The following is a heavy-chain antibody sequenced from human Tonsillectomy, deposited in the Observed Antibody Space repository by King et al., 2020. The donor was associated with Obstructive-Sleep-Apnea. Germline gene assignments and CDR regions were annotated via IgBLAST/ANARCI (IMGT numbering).Heavy chain of an antibody. CDR2: IYYSGST. CDR1: GGSISSSSYY. CDR3: ARCRSLKRSWEPIDAFDI. J-gene: IGHJ3*02. Sequence: LQLQESGPGLVKPSETLSLTCTVSGGSISSSSYYWGWIRQPPGKGLEWIGSIYYSGSTYYNPSLKSRVTISVDTSKNQFSLKLSTVTAAATAVYYCARCRSLKRSWEPIDAFDIWGQGTMVTVSS. D-gene: IGHD6-13*01. V-gene: IGHV4-39*07.